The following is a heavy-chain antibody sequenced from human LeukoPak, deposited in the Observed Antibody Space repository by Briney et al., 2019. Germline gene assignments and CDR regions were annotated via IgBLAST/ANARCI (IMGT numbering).Heavy chain of an antibody. D-gene: IGHD1-14*01. CDR3: ARSPAGANYYLDV. CDR2: ISGSGGST. CDR1: GFTFSSYA. V-gene: IGHV3-23*01. Sequence: GGSLRLSCAASGFTFSSYAMSWVRQAPGKGLEWVSAISGSGGSTYYADSVKGRFTISRDNSKNTLYLQMNSLRAEDTAVYYCARSPAGANYYLDVWGKGTTVTISS. J-gene: IGHJ6*03.